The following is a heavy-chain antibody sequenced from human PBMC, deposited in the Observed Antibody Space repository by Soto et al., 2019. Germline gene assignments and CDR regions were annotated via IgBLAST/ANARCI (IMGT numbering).Heavy chain of an antibody. CDR1: GFTFSAYG. CDR2: ISYDGHNE. J-gene: IGHJ4*02. D-gene: IGHD3-22*01. V-gene: IGHV3-30*18. CDR3: AKDRTHFLAPHDYDRSGSIRSSFDY. Sequence: QVQLVESGGGVVQPGRSLRLSCAASGFTFSAYGMHWVRQAPGKGLEWVAIISYDGHNEYYADAVKRQFTISRENSKDTLYLQMNSLRVEDTAVYYCAKDRTHFLAPHDYDRSGSIRSSFDYWGQGTQVTVSS.